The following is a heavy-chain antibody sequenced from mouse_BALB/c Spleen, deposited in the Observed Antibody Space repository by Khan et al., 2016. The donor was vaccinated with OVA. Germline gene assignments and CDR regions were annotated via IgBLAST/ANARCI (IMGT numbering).Heavy chain of an antibody. V-gene: IGHV3-8*02. CDR2: IIYTGYT. Sequence: EVQLQESGPSLVKPSQTLSLTCSVTGDSITTGYWNWIRKSPGNNLEYMGYIIYTGYTYYNPSLISRISITRHTSNNQYYLQLNSVHDEDTATYYCAGSASRYAFVYWGQGTLVTVSA. D-gene: IGHD2-14*01. J-gene: IGHJ3*01. CDR1: GDSITTGY. CDR3: AGSASRYAFVY.